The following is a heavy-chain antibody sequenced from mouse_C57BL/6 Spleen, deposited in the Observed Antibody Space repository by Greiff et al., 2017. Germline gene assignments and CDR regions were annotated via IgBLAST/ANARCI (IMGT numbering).Heavy chain of an antibody. D-gene: IGHD2-3*01. J-gene: IGHJ4*01. CDR3: ARWGLLLYYAMDY. Sequence: EVKLMESGGGLVQPGGSLSLSCAASGFTFTDYYMSWVRQPPGKALEWLGFIRHKANGYTSDYSVSVKGPLTISRDNSQSILYLQMNALRAEDSATYDCARWGLLLYYAMDYWGQGTSVTVSS. CDR1: GFTFTDYY. V-gene: IGHV7-3*01. CDR2: IRHKANGYTS.